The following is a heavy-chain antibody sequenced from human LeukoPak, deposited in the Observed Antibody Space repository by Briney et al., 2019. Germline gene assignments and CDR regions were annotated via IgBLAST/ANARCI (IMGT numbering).Heavy chain of an antibody. CDR3: ARDSAGYSYGSDY. V-gene: IGHV3-53*01. D-gene: IGHD5-18*01. CDR1: GFTVSSNY. CDR2: IYSGGST. Sequence: GGSLRLSCAASGFTVSSNYMSWVRQAPGKGLEWVSVIYSGGSTYYADSVKGRFTISRDNSKNTLYLQMNSLGAEDTAVYYCARDSAGYSYGSDYWGQGTLVTVSS. J-gene: IGHJ4*02.